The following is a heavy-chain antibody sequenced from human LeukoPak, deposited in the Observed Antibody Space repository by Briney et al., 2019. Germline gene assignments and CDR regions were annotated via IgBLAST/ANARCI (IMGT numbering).Heavy chain of an antibody. Sequence: PGGSLRLSCAASGFPFNSYGMHWVRQAPGKGLEWGAFIRNDGGNKYSADSVKGRFTISRDNSKNTLYLQMNSLKPEDTAVYYCAKDPTYYYDSSGPDYWGQGTLVTVSS. CDR3: AKDPTYYYDSSGPDY. J-gene: IGHJ4*02. CDR1: GFPFNSYG. V-gene: IGHV3-30*02. CDR2: IRNDGGNK. D-gene: IGHD3-22*01.